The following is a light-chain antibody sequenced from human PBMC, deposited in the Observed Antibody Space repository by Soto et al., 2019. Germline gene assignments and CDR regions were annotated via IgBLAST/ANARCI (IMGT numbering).Light chain of an antibody. J-gene: IGKJ5*01. CDR3: HQYDNLPPIT. CDR1: QDISNY. V-gene: IGKV1-33*01. CDR2: DAS. Sequence: DIQMTQSPSSLSASVGDRVTITCQASQDISNYLNWYQQQPGKAPKLLIYDASNLETGVPARFSGSGSGTDFTFTISSLQPEDIATYYCHQYDNLPPITFGQGTRLEIK.